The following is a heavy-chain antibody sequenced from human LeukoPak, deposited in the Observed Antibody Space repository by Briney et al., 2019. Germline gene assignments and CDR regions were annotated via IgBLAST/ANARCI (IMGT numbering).Heavy chain of an antibody. Sequence: SETLSLTCAVYGGSFSGYYWSWIRQPPGKGLEWIGEINHSGSTNYNPSLKSRVTISVDTSKNQFSLKLSSVTAAGTAVYYCAIKALYSSSTIDYWGQGTLVTVSS. CDR1: GGSFSGYY. CDR2: INHSGST. J-gene: IGHJ4*02. V-gene: IGHV4-34*01. CDR3: AIKALYSSSTIDY. D-gene: IGHD6-6*01.